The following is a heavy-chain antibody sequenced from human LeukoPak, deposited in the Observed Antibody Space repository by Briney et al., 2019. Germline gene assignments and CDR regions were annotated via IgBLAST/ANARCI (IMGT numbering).Heavy chain of an antibody. CDR3: AKNVDYDFWSGPNWFDP. Sequence: GASVKVSCKASGYTFTGYYMHWVRQAPGQGLEWMGWINPNSGGTNYAQKFQGRVTMTRDTSISTAYMELSRLGSDDTAVYYCAKNVDYDFWSGPNWFDPWGQGTLVTVSS. V-gene: IGHV1-2*02. J-gene: IGHJ5*02. D-gene: IGHD3-3*01. CDR2: INPNSGGT. CDR1: GYTFTGYY.